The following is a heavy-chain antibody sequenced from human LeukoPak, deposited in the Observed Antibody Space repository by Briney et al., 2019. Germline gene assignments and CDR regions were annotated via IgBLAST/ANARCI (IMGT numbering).Heavy chain of an antibody. Sequence: SQTLSLTCALSGDTLSNNSAAWIWLRQSPARGVEGRGRTYYRSKWYNDYAVSVKSRITINPDTSKNQFSLQLNSVPPEDTAVYYCARGRSWGESGFDYWGQGTLVTVSS. CDR3: ARGRSWGESGFDY. CDR1: GDTLSNNSAA. J-gene: IGHJ4*02. D-gene: IGHD6-13*01. V-gene: IGHV6-1*01. CDR2: TYYRSKWYN.